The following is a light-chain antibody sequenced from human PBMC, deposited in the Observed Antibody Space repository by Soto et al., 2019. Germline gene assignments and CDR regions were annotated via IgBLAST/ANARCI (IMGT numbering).Light chain of an antibody. V-gene: IGKV1-9*01. CDR1: QGISSY. J-gene: IGKJ3*01. CDR2: AAS. CDR3: QHRDT. Sequence: DIQLTQSPSFLSASVGDRVTITCRASQGISSYLAWYQQKPGIAPKLLIYAASTLQSGVPSRFSGSGSGTEFTLTISSLQPEDFATYYCQHRDTFGPGTKVDIK.